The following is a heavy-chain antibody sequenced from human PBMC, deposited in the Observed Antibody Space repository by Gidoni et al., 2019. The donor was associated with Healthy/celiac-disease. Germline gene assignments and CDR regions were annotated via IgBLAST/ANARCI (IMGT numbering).Heavy chain of an antibody. V-gene: IGHV3-33*01. J-gene: IGHJ4*02. CDR2: IWYDGSNK. CDR3: ARAHRYAYHYFDY. D-gene: IGHD3-16*01. Sequence: QVQLVESGGGVVQPGRSLRLSCAASGFTFSSYGMHWGRQAPGKGLEWVAVIWYDGSNKYYADSVKGRFTISRDNSKNTLYLQMNSLRAEDTAVYYCARAHRYAYHYFDYWGQGTLVTVSS. CDR1: GFTFSSYG.